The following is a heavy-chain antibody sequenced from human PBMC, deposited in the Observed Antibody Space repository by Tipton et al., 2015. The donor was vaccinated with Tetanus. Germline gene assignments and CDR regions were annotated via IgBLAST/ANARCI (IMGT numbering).Heavy chain of an antibody. CDR2: IDPNSGGT. D-gene: IGHD3-22*01. CDR1: GYTFTGYY. J-gene: IGHJ6*02. Sequence: QLVQSGAEVKKPGASVKVSCKASGYTFTGYYIYWVRQAPGQGLEWMGWIDPNSGGTVYAQKFQGRVTMTRDTSISTAYMELRSLRSDDTAGYYCARDRGDYIYYGRDVWGPGTTVTVS. V-gene: IGHV1-2*02. CDR3: ARDRGDYIYYGRDV.